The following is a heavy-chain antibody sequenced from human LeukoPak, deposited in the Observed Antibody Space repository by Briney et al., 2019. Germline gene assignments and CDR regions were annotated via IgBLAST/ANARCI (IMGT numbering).Heavy chain of an antibody. CDR1: GGSISSYY. Sequence: SETLSLTCTVSGGSISSYYWSWIRQPAGKGLEWIGRIYTSGSTNYNPSLKSRVTMSVDTSKNQFSLKLSSVTAADTAVYYCASDIKYDFWSGYSLGYWGQGTLVTVSS. D-gene: IGHD3-3*01. V-gene: IGHV4-4*07. CDR2: IYTSGST. CDR3: ASDIKYDFWSGYSLGY. J-gene: IGHJ4*02.